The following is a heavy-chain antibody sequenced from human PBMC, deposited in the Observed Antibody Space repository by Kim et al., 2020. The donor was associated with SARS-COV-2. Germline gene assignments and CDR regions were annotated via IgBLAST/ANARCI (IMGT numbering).Heavy chain of an antibody. CDR2: ISYDGSNK. CDR1: GFTFSGYG. D-gene: IGHD4-17*01. J-gene: IGHJ4*02. V-gene: IGHV3-30*18. Sequence: GGSLRLSCAASGFTFSGYGMHWVRQAPGKGLEWVAVISYDGSNKYSVDSVKGRFTISRDNSNNTLYLQMNSLRAEDTAVYYCVKEERSTVTTSYYFDYWGQGTPSPSPQ. CDR3: VKEERSTVTTSYYFDY.